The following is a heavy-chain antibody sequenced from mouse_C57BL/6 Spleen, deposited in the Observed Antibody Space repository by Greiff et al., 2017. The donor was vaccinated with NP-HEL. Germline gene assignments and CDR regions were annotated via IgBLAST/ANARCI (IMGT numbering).Heavy chain of an antibody. D-gene: IGHD2-4*01. CDR2: INPNNGGT. V-gene: IGHV1-26*01. J-gene: IGHJ2*01. Sequence: EVQLQQSGPELVKPGASVKISCKASGYTFTDYYMNWVKQSHGKSLEWIGDINPNNGGTSYNQKFKGKATLTVDKSSSTAYMELRGLTSEDSAVYYCARGDYDYYWGQGTTLTVSS. CDR3: ARGDYDYY. CDR1: GYTFTDYY.